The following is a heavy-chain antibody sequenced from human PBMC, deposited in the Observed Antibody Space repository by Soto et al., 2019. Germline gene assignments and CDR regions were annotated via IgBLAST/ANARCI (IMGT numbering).Heavy chain of an antibody. V-gene: IGHV1-18*01. J-gene: IGHJ6*02. CDR2: ISTDNGNT. Sequence: QVQLVQSGAEVKKPGASVKVSCKASGYTFTNSGISWVRQAPGQGLEWMGWISTDNGNTNYAQHLQGRVSMTTDTSTSTAYMALRSLRSDDTAVYYCARDQGITAFGVYVMYSDGMDVWGQGPTVTVS. CDR1: GYTFTNSG. CDR3: ARDQGITAFGVYVMYSDGMDV. D-gene: IGHD3-3*01.